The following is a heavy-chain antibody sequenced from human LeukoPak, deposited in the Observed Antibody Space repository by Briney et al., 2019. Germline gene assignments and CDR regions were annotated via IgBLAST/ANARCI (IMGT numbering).Heavy chain of an antibody. CDR1: GITFRDYA. CDR2: LCGSGGTT. D-gene: IGHD6-6*01. V-gene: IGHV3-23*01. J-gene: IGHJ4*02. CDR3: VIGNEGGSSSLFAY. Sequence: PGGSLRLSCSATGITFRDYAMGWVRQAPGKELEWVLSLCGSGGTTYYAHSVRGRITTSRATSKDTLHVQINSLRVEDTAVYFCVIGNEGGSSSLFAYWGQGTLVSVST.